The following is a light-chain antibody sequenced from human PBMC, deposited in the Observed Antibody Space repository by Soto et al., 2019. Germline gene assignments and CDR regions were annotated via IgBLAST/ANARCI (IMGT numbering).Light chain of an antibody. CDR1: SSDVGGYNY. CDR2: DVS. V-gene: IGLV2-14*01. J-gene: IGLJ1*01. Sequence: QSALTQPASVSGSPGQSITISCTGTSSDVGGYNYVSWYQQHPGKAPKLMIYDVSNRPSGVSDRFSGSKSGNTASLTISGPQAEDEAESYCGSYTSTYTYVFGTGTKVTVL. CDR3: GSYTSTYTYV.